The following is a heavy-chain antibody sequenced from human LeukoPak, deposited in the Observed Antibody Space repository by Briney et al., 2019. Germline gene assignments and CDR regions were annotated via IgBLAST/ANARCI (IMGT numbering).Heavy chain of an antibody. Sequence: GGSLRLSCAASGFTFSSYAMSWVRQAPGKGLEWFSAISGSGGSTYYADSVKGRFTISRDNSKNTLYLQMNSLRAEDTAVYYCAKDQKRRIWCGELYDYWGQGTLVSVSS. CDR2: ISGSGGST. J-gene: IGHJ4*02. D-gene: IGHD3-10*01. CDR1: GFTFSSYA. V-gene: IGHV3-23*01. CDR3: AKDQKRRIWCGELYDY.